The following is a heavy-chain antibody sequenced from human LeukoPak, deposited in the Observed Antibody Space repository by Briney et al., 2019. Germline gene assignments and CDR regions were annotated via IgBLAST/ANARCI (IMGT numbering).Heavy chain of an antibody. J-gene: IGHJ4*02. V-gene: IGHV3-53*01. CDR3: ARDPTTVTPLFHFDY. CDR1: GFTVSSNY. D-gene: IGHD4-11*01. Sequence: GGSLRLSCAASGFTVSSNYMSWVRQAPGKGLEWVSVIYSGGSTYYADSVKGRFTISRDNSKNTLYLQMNSLRAEDTAVYYCARDPTTVTPLFHFDYWGQGTLVTVSS. CDR2: IYSGGST.